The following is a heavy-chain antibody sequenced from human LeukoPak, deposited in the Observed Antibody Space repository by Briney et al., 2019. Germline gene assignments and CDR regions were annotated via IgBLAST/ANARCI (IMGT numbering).Heavy chain of an antibody. D-gene: IGHD5-12*01. V-gene: IGHV4-31*03. CDR1: GDSFSSGGYY. J-gene: IGHJ4*02. Sequence: SETLSLTCSVSGDSFSSGGYYWSWIRQPPGKGLEWIGYIYYSGSTYCKPSLRGRLSMSTDTSKNQFYLKLRSVTAADTAVYYCARAGGYSGYAFDYWGQGILVTVSS. CDR2: IYYSGST. CDR3: ARAGGYSGYAFDY.